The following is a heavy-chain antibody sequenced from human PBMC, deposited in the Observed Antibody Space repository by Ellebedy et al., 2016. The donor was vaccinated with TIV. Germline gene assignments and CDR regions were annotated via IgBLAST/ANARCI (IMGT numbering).Heavy chain of an antibody. J-gene: IGHJ2*01. Sequence: GGSLRLXXAASGFTFSSYGMHWVRQAPGKGLEWVAVISYDGSNKYYADSVKGRFTISRDNSKNTLYLQMNSLRAEDTAVYYCAKEGPYCGGDCYSGWYFDLWGRGTLVTVSS. V-gene: IGHV3-30*18. D-gene: IGHD2-21*02. CDR3: AKEGPYCGGDCYSGWYFDL. CDR1: GFTFSSYG. CDR2: ISYDGSNK.